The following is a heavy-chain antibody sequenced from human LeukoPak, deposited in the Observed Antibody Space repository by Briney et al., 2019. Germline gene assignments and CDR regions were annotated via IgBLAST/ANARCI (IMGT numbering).Heavy chain of an antibody. J-gene: IGHJ4*02. Sequence: SVKVSCKASGGTFSSYAISWVRQAPGQGLEWMGRIIPIFGTANYAQKFQGRVTITTDESTSTAYMALSSLRSEDTGVYYCARDLTVTTVEVKYDYWGQGTLVTVP. CDR1: GGTFSSYA. CDR2: IIPIFGTA. CDR3: ARDLTVTTVEVKYDY. D-gene: IGHD4-17*01. V-gene: IGHV1-69*05.